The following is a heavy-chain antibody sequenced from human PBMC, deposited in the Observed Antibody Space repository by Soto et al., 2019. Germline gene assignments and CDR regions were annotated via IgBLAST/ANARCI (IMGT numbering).Heavy chain of an antibody. D-gene: IGHD3-3*01. Sequence: QITLKESGPTLVRPTQTLTLTCTFSGFSLNTSGVGVAWIRQPPGKALEWLALIYWDGDKHHSPSLKSRLTITKAISKNEGVLTMSNVDPVDTGTYYCAHRIPIFGVGGGWFDPWGQGALVTVSS. CDR1: GFSLNTSGVG. CDR2: IYWDGDK. V-gene: IGHV2-5*02. CDR3: AHRIPIFGVGGGWFDP. J-gene: IGHJ5*02.